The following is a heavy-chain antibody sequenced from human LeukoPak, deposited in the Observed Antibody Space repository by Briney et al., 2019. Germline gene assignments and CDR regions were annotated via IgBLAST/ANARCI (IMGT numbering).Heavy chain of an antibody. CDR3: ARERWGELDY. D-gene: IGHD1-26*01. V-gene: IGHV4-34*01. CDR1: GGSFSGYY. CDR2: INHSGST. J-gene: IGHJ4*02. Sequence: SETLSLTRAVYGGSFSGYYWSWIRQPPGKGLEWIGEINHSGSTNYNPSLKSRVTISVDTSKNQFSLKLSSVTAADTAVYYCARERWGELDYWGQGTLVTVSS.